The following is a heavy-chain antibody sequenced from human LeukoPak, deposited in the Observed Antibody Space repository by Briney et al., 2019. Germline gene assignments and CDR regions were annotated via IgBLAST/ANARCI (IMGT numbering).Heavy chain of an antibody. CDR3: ARRHSGSDFAFDI. J-gene: IGHJ3*02. CDR2: INPNSGGT. CDR1: GYTFTGYY. V-gene: IGHV1-2*04. Sequence: GASVKVSCKASGYTFTGYYMHWVRQAPGQGLEWMGWINPNSGGTNYAQKFQGWVTMTRDTSISTAYMELSRLRSDDTAVYYCARRHSGSDFAFDIWGQGTMVTVSS. D-gene: IGHD5-12*01.